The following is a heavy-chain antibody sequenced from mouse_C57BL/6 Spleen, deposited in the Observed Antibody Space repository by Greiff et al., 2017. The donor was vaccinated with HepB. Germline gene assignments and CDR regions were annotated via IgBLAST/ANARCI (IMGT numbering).Heavy chain of an antibody. V-gene: IGHV1-15*01. CDR2: IDPETGGT. Sequence: QVQLQQSGAELVRPGASVTLSCKASGYTFTDYEMHWVKQTPVHGLEWIGAIDPETGGTAYNQKFKGKAILTADKSSSTAYMELRSLTSEDSAVYYCTRPGYYDYDVAWFAYWGQGTLVTVSA. CDR3: TRPGYYDYDVAWFAY. J-gene: IGHJ3*01. D-gene: IGHD2-4*01. CDR1: GYTFTDYE.